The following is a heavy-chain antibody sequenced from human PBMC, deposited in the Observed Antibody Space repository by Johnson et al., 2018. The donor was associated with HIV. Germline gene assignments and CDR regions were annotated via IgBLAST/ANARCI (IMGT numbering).Heavy chain of an antibody. CDR2: IRYDGSNK. CDR3: AKDRILSGYGPGAFDI. Sequence: QVQLVESGGGVVQPGGSLRLSCAASGFTFSSYGMHWVRQAPGKGLEWVAFIRYDGSNKYYADSVKGRLTISRDNSKNTLYLQMNSLRAEDTAVYYCAKDRILSGYGPGAFDIWGQGTMVTVSS. V-gene: IGHV3-30*02. CDR1: GFTFSSYG. D-gene: IGHD5-12*01. J-gene: IGHJ3*02.